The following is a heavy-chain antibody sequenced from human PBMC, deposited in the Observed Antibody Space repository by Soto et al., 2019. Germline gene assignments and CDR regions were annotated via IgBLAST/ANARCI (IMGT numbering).Heavy chain of an antibody. Sequence: SETLSLTCTVSGGSISSYCWSWIRLPPGKRLEWIGYIYYSGSTNYNPSLKSRVTISVDTSKNQFSLKLSSVTAADTAVYYCARLNGYCVSTSCHGYYGMDVWAQGTTVTGSS. J-gene: IGHJ6*02. V-gene: IGHV4-59*08. CDR2: IYYSGST. CDR1: GGSISSYC. D-gene: IGHD2-2*03. CDR3: ARLNGYCVSTSCHGYYGMDV.